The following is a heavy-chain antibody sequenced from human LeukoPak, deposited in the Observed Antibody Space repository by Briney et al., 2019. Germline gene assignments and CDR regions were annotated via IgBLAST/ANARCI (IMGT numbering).Heavy chain of an antibody. J-gene: IGHJ4*02. CDR1: GGSISSGGYY. CDR3: AREKYGEVDY. V-gene: IGHV4-39*07. CDR2: IYYSGST. D-gene: IGHD3-10*01. Sequence: SETLSLTCTVSGGSISSGGYYWGWIRQPPGKGLEWIGSIYYSGSTYYNPSLKSRVTISVDTSKNQFSLKLSSVTAADTAVYYCAREKYGEVDYWGQGTLVTVSS.